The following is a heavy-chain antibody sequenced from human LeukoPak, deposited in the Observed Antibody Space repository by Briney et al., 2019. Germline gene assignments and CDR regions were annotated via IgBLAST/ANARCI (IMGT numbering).Heavy chain of an antibody. D-gene: IGHD4-17*01. J-gene: IGHJ4*02. CDR3: ARGLTTVTTFDY. V-gene: IGHV3-48*03. CDR1: GFTFSSYE. Sequence: GGSLRLSCAASGFTFSSYEMNWVRQAPGKGLEWVSYISSSGTTIYYADSVKGRFTVSRDNAKNSLYLQMNSLRAEDTAVYYCARGLTTVTTFDYWGQGTLVTVSS. CDR2: ISSSGTTI.